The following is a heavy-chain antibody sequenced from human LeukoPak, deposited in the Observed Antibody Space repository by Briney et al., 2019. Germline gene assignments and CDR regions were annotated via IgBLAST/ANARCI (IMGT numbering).Heavy chain of an antibody. J-gene: IGHJ6*03. CDR3: ARVQWLAPYMDV. CDR2: IHPNTGGT. CDR1: GYTFTGHY. D-gene: IGHD6-19*01. V-gene: IGHV1-2*02. Sequence: GASVKVSCKTSGYTFTGHYIHWVRQAPGQGLEWMGWIHPNTGGTKFAQQFQGRVTMTRDTSSSTAYMELSSLRSEDTAVYYCARVQWLAPYMDVWGKGTTVTISS.